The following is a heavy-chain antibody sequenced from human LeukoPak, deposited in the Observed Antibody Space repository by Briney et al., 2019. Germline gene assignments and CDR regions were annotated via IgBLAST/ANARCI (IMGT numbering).Heavy chain of an antibody. D-gene: IGHD4/OR15-4a*01. V-gene: IGHV5-51*01. CDR2: IYPGDSDT. J-gene: IGHJ4*02. CDR1: GYSFTSYW. CDR3: ARRVLDYFEH. Sequence: PGESLKISCKGSGYSFTSYWISWVRQMPGKGLEWMGIIYPGDSDTRYSPSFQGQVTISVDKSISTAYVQWSSLKASDTAMYYCARRVLDYFEHWGQGTLVTVSS.